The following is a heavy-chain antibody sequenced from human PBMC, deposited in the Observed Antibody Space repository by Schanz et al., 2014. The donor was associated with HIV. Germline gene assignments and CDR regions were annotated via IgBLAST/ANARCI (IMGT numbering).Heavy chain of an antibody. J-gene: IGHJ3*01. CDR1: GLIVSTNY. V-gene: IGHV3-53*01. CDR3: AKVSPLRPLASDGRGPLDV. Sequence: EVHLVESGGGFIQPGGSLRLSCAASGLIVSTNYMSWVRQAPGKGLEWVSGISWSSGNIGYADSVKGRFTISRDNSKNPLYLQMNSLRAEDTAVYYCAKVSPLRPLASDGRGPLDVWGQGTMVTVSS. D-gene: IGHD1-26*01. CDR2: SWSSGNI.